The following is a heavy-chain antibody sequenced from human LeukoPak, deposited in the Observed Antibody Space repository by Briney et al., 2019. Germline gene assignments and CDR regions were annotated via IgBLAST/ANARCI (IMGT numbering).Heavy chain of an antibody. CDR3: AELGITMIGGV. Sequence: GVSLRLSCAASGFTFSDYYMTWIRQAPGKGLEWVSYISSSGSTIFYADSVKGRFTVSRDNAKNSLYLQMNSLRAEDTAVYYCAELGITMIGGVWGKGTTVTISS. V-gene: IGHV3-11*04. D-gene: IGHD3-10*02. CDR1: GFTFSDYY. CDR2: ISSSGSTI. J-gene: IGHJ6*04.